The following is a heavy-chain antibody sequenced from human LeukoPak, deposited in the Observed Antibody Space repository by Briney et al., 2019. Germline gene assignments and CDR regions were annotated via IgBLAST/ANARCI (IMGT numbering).Heavy chain of an antibody. CDR1: GSTFSSYW. CDR3: ARGTVTTYYYYYGMDV. Sequence: GGSLRLSCAASGSTFSSYWMSWVRQAPGKGLEWVANIKQDGSEKYYVDSVKGRFTISRDNAKNSLYLQMNSLRAEDTAVYYCARGTVTTYYYYYGMDVWGQGTTVTVSS. J-gene: IGHJ6*02. CDR2: IKQDGSEK. D-gene: IGHD4-17*01. V-gene: IGHV3-7*03.